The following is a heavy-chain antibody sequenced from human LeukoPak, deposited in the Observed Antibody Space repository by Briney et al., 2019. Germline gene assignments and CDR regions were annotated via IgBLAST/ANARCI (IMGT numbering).Heavy chain of an antibody. CDR2: INPNSGGT. CDR3: ARDFPGFGLNNGMDV. CDR1: GYTFTGYY. V-gene: IGHV1-2*02. J-gene: IGHJ6*02. D-gene: IGHD3-10*01. Sequence: GASVKVSCKASGYTFTGYYMHWVRQAPGQGLEWMGWINPNSGGTNYAQKLQGRVTMTTDTSTSTAYMELRSLRSDDTAVYYCARDFPGFGLNNGMDVWGQGTTVTVSS.